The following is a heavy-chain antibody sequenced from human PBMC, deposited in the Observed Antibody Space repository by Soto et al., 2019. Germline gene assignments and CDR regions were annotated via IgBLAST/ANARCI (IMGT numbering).Heavy chain of an antibody. V-gene: IGHV3-74*01. CDR2: ISPDGSDV. D-gene: IGHD2-8*02. CDR3: ACWGHIVPVAPSDFDR. CDR1: GFPFTNYW. Sequence: SLRLSCAASGFPFTNYWMNRVRQTPGKGLMWVSRISPDGSDVGYADSVEGRFTVSRDNAKNTLYLQMHSLRAEDTAMYYCACWGHIVPVAPSDFDRWGQGTLVTVSS. J-gene: IGHJ4*02.